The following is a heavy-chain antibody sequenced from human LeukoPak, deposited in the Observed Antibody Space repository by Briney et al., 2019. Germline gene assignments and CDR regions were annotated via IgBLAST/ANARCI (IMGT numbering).Heavy chain of an antibody. V-gene: IGHV5-51*01. D-gene: IGHD6-6*01. Sequence: GESLKISCKGSGYSFTSYWIGWVRQMPGKGLEWMGIIYPGDSDTRYSPSFQGQVTISADKSISTAYLQWSSLKASDTAMYYCARHIIGRDIAARQGYFDYWGQGTLVTVSS. J-gene: IGHJ4*02. CDR3: ARHIIGRDIAARQGYFDY. CDR1: GYSFTSYW. CDR2: IYPGDSDT.